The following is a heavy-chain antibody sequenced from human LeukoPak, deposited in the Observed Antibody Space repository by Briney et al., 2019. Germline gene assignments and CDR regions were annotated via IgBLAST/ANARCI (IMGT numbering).Heavy chain of an antibody. CDR3: ARVGPEVEYSSSWYQTPKNWFDP. CDR1: GGTFSSYA. J-gene: IGHJ5*02. Sequence: GASVKVSCKASGGTFSSYAISWVRQAPGQGLEWMGGIIPIFGTANYAQKFQGRVTITADESTSTAYMELSSLRSEDTAVYYCARVGPEVEYSSSWYQTPKNWFDPWGQGTLVTVSS. V-gene: IGHV1-69*13. CDR2: IIPIFGTA. D-gene: IGHD6-13*01.